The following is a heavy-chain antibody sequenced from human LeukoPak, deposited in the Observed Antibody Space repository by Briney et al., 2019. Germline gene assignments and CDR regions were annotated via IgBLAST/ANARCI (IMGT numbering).Heavy chain of an antibody. CDR1: GYSFASYW. D-gene: IGHD3-10*01. V-gene: IGHV5-51*01. CDR2: IYPGDSDT. J-gene: IGHJ4*02. Sequence: GESLKISCKGSGYSFASYWIGWVRHMPGKGLEWMGTIYPGDSDTRYSPSLQAQVTISADKSITTAYLQWSSLRASDTAMYFCAKLRDGRAFGAIDYWGQGTLVTVSS. CDR3: AKLRDGRAFGAIDY.